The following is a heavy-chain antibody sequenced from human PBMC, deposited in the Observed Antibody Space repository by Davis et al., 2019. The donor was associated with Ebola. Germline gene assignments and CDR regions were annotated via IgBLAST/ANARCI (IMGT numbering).Heavy chain of an antibody. Sequence: GGSLRLSCRGSGFIFNNYSMTWVRQAQGKGLEWVSGIRESDKTKHYAESVKGRFTISRDYALNTVYLEMNNLRVEDTALYYCAKGTSEAYGLDVWGQGTTVTVSS. V-gene: IGHV3-23*01. CDR3: AKGTSEAYGLDV. CDR1: GFIFNNYS. CDR2: IRESDKTK. J-gene: IGHJ6*02. D-gene: IGHD3-10*01.